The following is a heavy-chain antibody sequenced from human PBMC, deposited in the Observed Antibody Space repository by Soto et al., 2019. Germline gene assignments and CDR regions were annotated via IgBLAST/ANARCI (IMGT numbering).Heavy chain of an antibody. D-gene: IGHD3-9*01. J-gene: IGHJ1*01. CDR1: GFTFSSYA. V-gene: IGHV3-23*01. CDR3: AKDGDILSGYPEYFQH. CDR2: ISGGGGST. Sequence: EVQLLESGGGLVQPGGSLRLSCAASGFTFSSYAMSWVRQAPGKGLECVSSISGGGGSTYYADSVKGRFTISRDNSKNTLYLQMNSLRAEVTAVYYCAKDGDILSGYPEYFQHWGQGTLVTVSS.